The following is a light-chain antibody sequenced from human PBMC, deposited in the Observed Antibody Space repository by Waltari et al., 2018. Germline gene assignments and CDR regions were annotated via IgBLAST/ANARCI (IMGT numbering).Light chain of an antibody. CDR1: QSITRW. V-gene: IGKV1-5*01. Sequence: DIQMTQSPSTLSASVGDRVTITCRARQSITRWLAWYQQKPGKAPKLLIYDASSLESGVPSRFSGSGSGTEFTLTISSLQPDDFATYYCQEHVTYWAFGQGTKVEMK. CDR2: DAS. CDR3: QEHVTYWA. J-gene: IGKJ1*01.